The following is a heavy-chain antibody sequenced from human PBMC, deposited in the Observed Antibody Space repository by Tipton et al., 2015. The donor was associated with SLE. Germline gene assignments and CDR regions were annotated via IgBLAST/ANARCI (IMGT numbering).Heavy chain of an antibody. D-gene: IGHD3-9*01. V-gene: IGHV3-23*01. CDR1: GFTFSSYG. CDR2: ISGSGGST. J-gene: IGHJ4*02. Sequence: GSLRLSCAASGFTFSSYGMHWVRQAPGKGLEWVSAISGSGGSTYYADSVKGRFTISRDNSKNTLYLQMNSLRAEDTAVYYCANGGTDGGASFDWFFDYWGQGTLVTVSS. CDR3: ANGGTDGGASFDWFFDY.